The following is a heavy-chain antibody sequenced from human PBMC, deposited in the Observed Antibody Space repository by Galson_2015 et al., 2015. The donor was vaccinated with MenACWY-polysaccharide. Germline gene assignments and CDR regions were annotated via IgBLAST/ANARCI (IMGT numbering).Heavy chain of an antibody. CDR1: EYTFTNYH. Sequence: SVKVSCKASEYTFTNYHMHWVRQAPGQGLEWMGIINPSGGSTSFAQRFQGRVAVTRDASTSTIFMEMRSLRYEDTVIYYCARGDIGTVEIWGQGTMVMVSS. V-gene: IGHV1-46*01. D-gene: IGHD3-16*02. J-gene: IGHJ3*02. CDR3: ARGDIGTVEI. CDR2: INPSGGST.